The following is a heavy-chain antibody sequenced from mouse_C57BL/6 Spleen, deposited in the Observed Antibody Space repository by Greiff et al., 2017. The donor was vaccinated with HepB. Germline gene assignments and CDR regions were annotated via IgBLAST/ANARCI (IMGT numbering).Heavy chain of an antibody. Sequence: VMLVESGPGLVQPSQSLSITCTVSGFSLTSYGVHWVRQSPGKGLEWLGVIWSGGSTDYNAAFISRLSISKDNSKSQVFFKMNSLQADDTAIYYCASNREYDYDWFAYWGQGTLVTVSA. V-gene: IGHV2-2*01. J-gene: IGHJ3*01. CDR2: IWSGGST. CDR1: GFSLTSYG. D-gene: IGHD2-4*01. CDR3: ASNREYDYDWFAY.